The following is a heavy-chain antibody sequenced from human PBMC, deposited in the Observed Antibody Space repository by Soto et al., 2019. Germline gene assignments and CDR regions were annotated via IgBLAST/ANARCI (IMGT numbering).Heavy chain of an antibody. CDR3: TTIITNYYYYYYMDV. V-gene: IGHV3-15*01. J-gene: IGHJ6*03. Sequence: GGSLRLSCAASGFTFSNAWMSWVRQAPGKGLEWVGRIKSKTDGGTTDYAAPVKGRFTISRDDSKNTLYLQMNSLKTEDTAVYYCTTIITNYYYYYYMDVWGKGTTVTVS. CDR2: IKSKTDGGTT. CDR1: GFTFSNAW. D-gene: IGHD1-20*01.